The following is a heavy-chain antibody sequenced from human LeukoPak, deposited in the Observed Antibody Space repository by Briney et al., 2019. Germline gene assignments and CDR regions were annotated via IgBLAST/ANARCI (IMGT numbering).Heavy chain of an antibody. Sequence: PGGSLRLSCAASGFTFRSYNFHWVRQAPGKGLVWVSLIRSDGSSTTYADSVKGRFTISRDSAKNTLYLQMNSLRVEDTAVYYCAPIGAGYWGQGTLVTVSS. V-gene: IGHV3-74*03. J-gene: IGHJ4*02. CDR2: IRSDGSST. CDR1: GFTFRSYN. CDR3: APIGAGY. D-gene: IGHD4/OR15-4a*01.